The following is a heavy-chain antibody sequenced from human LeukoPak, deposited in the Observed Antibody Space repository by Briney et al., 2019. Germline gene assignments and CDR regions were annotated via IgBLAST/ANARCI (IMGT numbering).Heavy chain of an antibody. D-gene: IGHD1-7*01. CDR1: GFTFNYAW. CDR3: TTDEDWNYARKDV. J-gene: IGHJ6*02. Sequence: GGSLRLSCAASGFTFNYAWMSWVRQVPGKGLEWVGQTVSEIDGGTTDYATHVKGRFTISRDDSKGTLYLQMNSLKIEDTAVYYCTTDEDWNYARKDVWGQGATVIVSS. V-gene: IGHV3-15*04. CDR2: TVSEIDGGTT.